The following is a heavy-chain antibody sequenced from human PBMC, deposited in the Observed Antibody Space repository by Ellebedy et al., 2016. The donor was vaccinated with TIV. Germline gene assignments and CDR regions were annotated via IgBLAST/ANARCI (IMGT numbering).Heavy chain of an antibody. CDR3: ARHGRAPGGNYYYGMDV. CDR2: IYPGDSDT. D-gene: IGHD1-26*01. Sequence: GESLKISCKGSGYSFTSYWIGWVRQMPGKGLEWMGIIYPGDSDTRYSPSFQGQVTISADKSISTAYLQWSSLKASDTAMYYCARHGRAPGGNYYYGMDVWGQGTTVTVSS. J-gene: IGHJ6*02. V-gene: IGHV5-51*01. CDR1: GYSFTSYW.